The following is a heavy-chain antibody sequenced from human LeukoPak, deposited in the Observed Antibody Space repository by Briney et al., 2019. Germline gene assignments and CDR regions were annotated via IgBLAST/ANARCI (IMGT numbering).Heavy chain of an antibody. J-gene: IGHJ3*02. Sequence: MPSETLSLTCTVSGGSISGSSYYWGWIRQPPGKGLEWIGSIYYSGSTYYNPSLKSRVTISVDTSKNQFSLKLSSVTAAATAVYYCARRYCSSTSCNRPFDIWGQGTMVTVSS. CDR2: IYYSGST. CDR1: GGSISGSSYY. D-gene: IGHD2-2*01. V-gene: IGHV4-39*01. CDR3: ARRYCSSTSCNRPFDI.